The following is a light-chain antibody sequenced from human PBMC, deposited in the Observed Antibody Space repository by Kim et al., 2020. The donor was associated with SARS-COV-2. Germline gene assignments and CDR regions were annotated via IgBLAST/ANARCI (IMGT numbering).Light chain of an antibody. Sequence: DIVMTQSPRSLPVTPGEPASISCRSSQSLLHSNGYNYLDWYLQKPGQSPQLLIYLGSNRASGVPDRFSGSGSGTDFTLKISRVEAEDVGVYYCMQALQTPNTFGQGTKLEI. V-gene: IGKV2-28*01. J-gene: IGKJ2*01. CDR3: MQALQTPNT. CDR2: LGS. CDR1: QSLLHSNGYNY.